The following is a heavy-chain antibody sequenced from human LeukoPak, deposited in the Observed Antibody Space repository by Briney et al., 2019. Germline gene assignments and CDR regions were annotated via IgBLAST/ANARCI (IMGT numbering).Heavy chain of an antibody. Sequence: GGSLRLSCAASGFTFSSYGMYWVRQAPGKGLEWVAFIRYDGSNKYYADSVKGRFTVSRDNSKNTLYLQMGSLRLEDMAVYYCARRDRELSYFDYWGQGNMVTVSS. CDR3: ARRDRELSYFDY. CDR1: GFTFSSYG. V-gene: IGHV3-30*02. D-gene: IGHD3-16*02. CDR2: IRYDGSNK. J-gene: IGHJ4*02.